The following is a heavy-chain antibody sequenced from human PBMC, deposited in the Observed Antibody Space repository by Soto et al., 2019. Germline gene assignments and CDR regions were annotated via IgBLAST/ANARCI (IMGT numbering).Heavy chain of an antibody. CDR3: ARDFNCISTRCPSNWFDP. J-gene: IGHJ5*02. Sequence: PGGSLRLSCAASGFTFSTYAMHWVRQAPGKGLEWVAVISYDGSNEYYADSVKGRFTISRDNSKNTLYLQMNSLRAEDTAVYYCARDFNCISTRCPSNWFDPWGQGTLVTVSS. V-gene: IGHV3-30-3*01. D-gene: IGHD2-2*01. CDR2: ISYDGSNE. CDR1: GFTFSTYA.